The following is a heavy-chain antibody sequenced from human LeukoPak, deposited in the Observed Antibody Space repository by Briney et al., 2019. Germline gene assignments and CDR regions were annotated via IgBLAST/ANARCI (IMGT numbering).Heavy chain of an antibody. V-gene: IGHV4-59*01. D-gene: IGHD3-22*01. CDR3: ARDRCGYYSELDF. Sequence: SETLSLTCTVSGGSINGYYWTWIRQPPEKGLEWIGYIYYSGSTFYNPSLKSRVSISLDTSKNQFSLKVTSVTAADTAVYYCARDRCGYYSELDFWGQGTLVTVSS. CDR2: IYYSGST. J-gene: IGHJ4*02. CDR1: GGSINGYY.